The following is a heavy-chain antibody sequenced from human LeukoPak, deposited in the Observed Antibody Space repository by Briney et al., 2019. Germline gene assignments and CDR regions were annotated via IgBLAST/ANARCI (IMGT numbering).Heavy chain of an antibody. Sequence: GGSLRLSCASSGFSFSDYEMSWVRQAPGKGLEWVSYISSSGSIIYYADSVKGRFTISRDNAKRSLFLQMNSMRVEDTAVYYCARTMWEFDYWGQGTLVTVSS. CDR1: GFSFSDYE. J-gene: IGHJ4*02. D-gene: IGHD1-26*01. CDR2: ISSSGSII. V-gene: IGHV3-48*03. CDR3: ARTMWEFDY.